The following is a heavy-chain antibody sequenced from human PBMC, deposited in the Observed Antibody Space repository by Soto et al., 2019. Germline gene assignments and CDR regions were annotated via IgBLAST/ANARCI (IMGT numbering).Heavy chain of an antibody. CDR3: AKLEYDSSGYYYAHYYYGMDV. CDR2: ISGSGGST. D-gene: IGHD3-22*01. CDR1: GFTFSSYA. V-gene: IGHV3-23*01. Sequence: LRLSCAASGFTFSSYAMSWVRQAPGKGLEWVSAISGSGGSTYYADSVKGRFTISRDNSKNTLYLQMNSLRAEDTAVYYCAKLEYDSSGYYYAHYYYGMDVWGQGTTVTVSS. J-gene: IGHJ6*02.